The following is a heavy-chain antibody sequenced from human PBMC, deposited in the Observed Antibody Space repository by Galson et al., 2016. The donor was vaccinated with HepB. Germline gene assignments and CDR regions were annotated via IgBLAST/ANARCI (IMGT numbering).Heavy chain of an antibody. J-gene: IGHJ3*02. CDR2: INTDNDNT. Sequence: SVKVSCKASGYTFIDYAIHWVRLAPGQGLEWMGWINTDNDNTKYSQKFQGRVTFTRDTSASTASMELSRLTSEDTAVFYCARVGGSLGQRYEAFDIWGQGTLVTVSS. V-gene: IGHV1-3*04. CDR1: GYTFIDYA. CDR3: ARVGGSLGQRYEAFDI. D-gene: IGHD3-10*01.